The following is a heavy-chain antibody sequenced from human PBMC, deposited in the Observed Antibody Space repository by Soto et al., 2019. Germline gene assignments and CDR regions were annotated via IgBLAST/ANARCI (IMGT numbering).Heavy chain of an antibody. J-gene: IGHJ3*02. Sequence: SVKVSCKASGGTFSSYAISWVRQAPGQGLEWMGGIIPIFGTANYAQKFQGRVTITADESTSTAYMELSSLRSEDTAVYYCARDLAPNYYDSSGYAHDAFDIWG. CDR2: IIPIFGTA. V-gene: IGHV1-69*13. D-gene: IGHD3-22*01. CDR1: GGTFSSYA. CDR3: ARDLAPNYYDSSGYAHDAFDI.